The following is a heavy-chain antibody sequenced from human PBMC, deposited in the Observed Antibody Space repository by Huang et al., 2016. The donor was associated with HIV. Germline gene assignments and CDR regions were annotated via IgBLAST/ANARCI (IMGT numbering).Heavy chain of an antibody. Sequence: EVQLMESGGGLVQPGGSLRLSCAASGFPFSTYNMNWVRQAPGKGLEGVSYITSRSGSIYYADSVKGRFTISRDNAKNSLYLQMNSLRAEDTAVYYCARFGSYYYGSGSYLDAFDIWGQGTMVTVSS. V-gene: IGHV3-48*01. CDR2: ITSRSGSI. D-gene: IGHD3-10*01. CDR1: GFPFSTYN. CDR3: ARFGSYYYGSGSYLDAFDI. J-gene: IGHJ3*02.